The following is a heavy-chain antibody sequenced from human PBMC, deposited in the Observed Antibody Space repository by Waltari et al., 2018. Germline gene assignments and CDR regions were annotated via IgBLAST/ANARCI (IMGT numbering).Heavy chain of an antibody. J-gene: IGHJ4*02. V-gene: IGHV3-23*01. CDR3: AKDLLPTGVFDY. CDR2: ASDSGVSS. Sequence: EVQLLESGGGLVQPGGSLRLSCAASGFSFSNYAMSWVRQVPGKGLWWVSAASDSGVSSYYADSLKGRFTISRENSKNMLYLQMKYLSAEDTALYYCAKDLLPTGVFDYWGQGALVTVSS. D-gene: IGHD3-10*01. CDR1: GFSFSNYA.